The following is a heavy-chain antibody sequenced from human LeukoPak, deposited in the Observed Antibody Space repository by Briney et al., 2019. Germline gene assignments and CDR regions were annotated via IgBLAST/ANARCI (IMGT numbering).Heavy chain of an antibody. V-gene: IGHV4-61*02. Sequence: SETLSLTCTVSGDSINSNNYYWSWIRQPAGKGLEWIGRIYSSGRTNYNPSLKSRVTMSIDTSKNQFSLKLSSVTAADTAVYYCARDSSRVQWLLPAITFDIWGQGTMVTVSS. D-gene: IGHD3-22*01. CDR3: ARDSSRVQWLLPAITFDI. CDR1: GDSINSNNYY. CDR2: IYSSGRT. J-gene: IGHJ3*02.